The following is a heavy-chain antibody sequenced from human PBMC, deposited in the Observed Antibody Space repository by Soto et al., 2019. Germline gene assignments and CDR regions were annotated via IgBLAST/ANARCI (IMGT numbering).Heavy chain of an antibody. CDR3: ARVGTGSENYKWCDT. V-gene: IGHV1-8*01. Sequence: QVQLVQSGAEVKKPGASVKVSCKASGYTFTNYDINWVRQATGQGLEWMGWMNPNTDNTGYAQNFQGRVIMTRDTSISTAYMELSSLRSEDTAVYYCARVGTGSENYKWCDTWGQGTLVTVSS. CDR1: GYTFTNYD. J-gene: IGHJ5*02. CDR2: MNPNTDNT. D-gene: IGHD1-1*01.